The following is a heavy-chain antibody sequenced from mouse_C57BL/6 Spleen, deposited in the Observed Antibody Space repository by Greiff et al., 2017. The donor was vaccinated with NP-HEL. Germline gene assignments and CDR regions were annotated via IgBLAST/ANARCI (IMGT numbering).Heavy chain of an antibody. J-gene: IGHJ1*03. D-gene: IGHD2-4*01. CDR1: GFTFSSYG. V-gene: IGHV5-6*01. CDR3: ARAGYDYEYFDV. Sequence: MESGGDLVKPGGSLKLSCAASGFTFSSYGMSWVRQTPDKRLEWVATISSGGSYTYYPDSVKGRFTISRDNAKNTLYLQMSSLKSEDTAMYYCARAGYDYEYFDVWGTGTTVTVSS. CDR2: ISSGGSYT.